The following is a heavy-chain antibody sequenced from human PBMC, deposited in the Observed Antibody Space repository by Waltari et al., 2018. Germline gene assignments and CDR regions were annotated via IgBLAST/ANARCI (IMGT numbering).Heavy chain of an antibody. CDR1: GYTFTGYY. CDR3: ARDPYSSGWNDY. V-gene: IGHV1-2*06. Sequence: QVQLVQSGAEVKKPGASVKVSCKASGYTFTGYYLHWVRQAPGQGLGWRGRSNPNSGGTNYAQKVQGRVTMTRDTSISTAYMELSRLRSDDTAVYYCARDPYSSGWNDYWGQGTLVTVSS. CDR2: SNPNSGGT. J-gene: IGHJ4*02. D-gene: IGHD6-19*01.